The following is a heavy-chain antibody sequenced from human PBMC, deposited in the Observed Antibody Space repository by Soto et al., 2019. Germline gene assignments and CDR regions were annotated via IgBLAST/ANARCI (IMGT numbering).Heavy chain of an antibody. CDR2: IYWDDDK. CDR3: AHRGLRYFDWLLYDDAFDI. D-gene: IGHD3-9*01. Sequence: QITLKESGPTLVKPTQTLTLTCTFSGFSLSTSGVGVGWIRQPPGKALEWLALIYWDDDKRYSPSLKSRLTITKDTSKIQVVLTMTNMDPVDTATYYCAHRGLRYFDWLLYDDAFDIWGQGTMVTVSS. V-gene: IGHV2-5*02. CDR1: GFSLSTSGVG. J-gene: IGHJ3*02.